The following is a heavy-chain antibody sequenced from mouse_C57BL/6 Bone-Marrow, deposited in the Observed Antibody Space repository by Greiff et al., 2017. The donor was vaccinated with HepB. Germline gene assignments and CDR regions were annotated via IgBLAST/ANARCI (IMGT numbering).Heavy chain of an antibody. V-gene: IGHV1-52*01. CDR1: GYTFTSYW. J-gene: IGHJ4*01. D-gene: IGHD1-1*01. Sequence: VQLQQPGAELVRPGSSVKLSCKASGYTFTSYWMQWVKQRPIQGLEWIGNIDPSDSETHYNQKFKDKATLTVDKSSSTAYMQLSSLTSEDSAVYYCARDYYGSRGDAMDYWGQGTSVTVSS. CDR2: IDPSDSET. CDR3: ARDYYGSRGDAMDY.